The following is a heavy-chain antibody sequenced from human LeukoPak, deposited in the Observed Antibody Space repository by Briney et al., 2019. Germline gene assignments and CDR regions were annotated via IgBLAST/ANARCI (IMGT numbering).Heavy chain of an antibody. CDR2: ISAYNGNT. CDR1: GYTFTSYG. D-gene: IGHD3-3*01. Sequence: GASVKVSCKASGYTFTSYGISWVRQAPGQGPEWMGWISAYNGNTNYAQKPQGRVTMTTDTSTSTAYMGLRSLRSDDTAVYYCASSEDYDFWSGYYTFDYWGQGTLVTVSS. V-gene: IGHV1-18*01. J-gene: IGHJ4*02. CDR3: ASSEDYDFWSGYYTFDY.